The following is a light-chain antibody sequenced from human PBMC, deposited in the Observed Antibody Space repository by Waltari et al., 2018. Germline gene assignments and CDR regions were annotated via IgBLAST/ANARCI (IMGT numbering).Light chain of an antibody. CDR3: SSYTTSSTVL. CDR2: EVS. J-gene: IGLJ3*02. CDR1: SSDVGGYNY. Sequence: QSALTQPASVSGSPGQSITISCTGTSSDVGGYNYVSWYQHHPGKVPKLMIYEVSNRPAGDSNRFSGSKSGNTASLTISGLQAEDEADYDCSSYTTSSTVLFGGGTKLTVL. V-gene: IGLV2-14*01.